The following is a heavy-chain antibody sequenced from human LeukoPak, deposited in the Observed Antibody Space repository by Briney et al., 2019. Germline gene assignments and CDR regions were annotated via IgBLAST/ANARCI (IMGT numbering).Heavy chain of an antibody. V-gene: IGHV1-8*01. CDR3: ARSAGYYYDTTGYYGVYFDY. J-gene: IGHJ4*02. Sequence: ASVKVSCKASGYTFTSYDINWVRQAPGQGLEWMGWMNPNSGNTGYTQKFQGRVTMTRNTSISTAYMELSSLRSEDTAVYYCARSAGYYYDTTGYYGVYFDYWGQGTLVTVSS. CDR2: MNPNSGNT. D-gene: IGHD3-22*01. CDR1: GYTFTSYD.